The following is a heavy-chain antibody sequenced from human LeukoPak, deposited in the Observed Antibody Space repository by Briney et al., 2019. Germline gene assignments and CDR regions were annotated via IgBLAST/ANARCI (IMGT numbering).Heavy chain of an antibody. CDR3: VRDFHTEIHVKNTGARFLEWLPRRNWFDP. J-gene: IGHJ5*02. Sequence: GGSLRLSCAASGFTFDDYGMSRVRQAPGKGLEWVSGINWNGGSTGYADSVKGRFTISRDNDKNSLYLQMNSLRAEDTALYHCVRDFHTEIHVKNTGARFLEWLPRRNWFDPWGQGTLVTVSS. D-gene: IGHD3-3*01. CDR1: GFTFDDYG. CDR2: INWNGGST. V-gene: IGHV3-20*01.